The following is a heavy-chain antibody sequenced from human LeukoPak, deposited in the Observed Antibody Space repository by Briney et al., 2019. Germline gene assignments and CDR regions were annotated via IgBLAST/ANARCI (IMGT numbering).Heavy chain of an antibody. Sequence: GESLKISCTGSGYTFTSYWISWVRQMPGKGLEWMGMIDPTDSYTNYSPSFQGHVTFSADKSINTAHLQLRGLKASDTAIYYCAGHLGRYWYFDLWGCGTLVTVSS. J-gene: IGHJ2*01. D-gene: IGHD3-3*02. CDR2: IDPTDSYT. CDR3: AGHLGRYWYFDL. V-gene: IGHV5-10-1*01. CDR1: GYTFTSYW.